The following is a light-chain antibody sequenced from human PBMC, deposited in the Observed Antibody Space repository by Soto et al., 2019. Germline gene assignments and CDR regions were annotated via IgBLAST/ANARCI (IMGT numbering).Light chain of an antibody. CDR3: AAWDDSLKGLV. CDR1: NSNIGSNP. J-gene: IGLJ3*02. CDR2: RNN. Sequence: QSVLPQPPSASGTPGQRVTLSCSGSNSNIGSNPVNWYQQLPGTAPKLLIYRNNQRPSGVPDRFSGSKSGTSASLAVSGLQSEDEADYYCAAWDDSLKGLVFGGGTKLTVL. V-gene: IGLV1-44*01.